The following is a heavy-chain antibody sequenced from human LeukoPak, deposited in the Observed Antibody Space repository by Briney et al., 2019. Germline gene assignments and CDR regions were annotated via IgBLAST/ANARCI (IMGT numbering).Heavy chain of an antibody. J-gene: IGHJ4*02. Sequence: PGGSLRLSCAASGFTFSGSAMHWVRQASGKGLEWVGRIRSKANSYATAYAASVKGRFTISRDDSKNTAYLQMNSLKTEDTAVYYCTRYNPGIAAAGDYWGQGTLVTVSS. CDR2: IRSKANSYAT. D-gene: IGHD6-13*01. V-gene: IGHV3-73*01. CDR1: GFTFSGSA. CDR3: TRYNPGIAAAGDY.